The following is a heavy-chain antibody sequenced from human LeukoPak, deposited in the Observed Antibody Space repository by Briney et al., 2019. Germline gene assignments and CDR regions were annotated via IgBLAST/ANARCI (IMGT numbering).Heavy chain of an antibody. Sequence: GSLRLSCSPSGFTLSRYAMHCVRDAPGEGLERILYIYYSGSTKYNPSPKSRVTISVDTPKNNFSLKLSSVSAAGTAVYYCARVDDGMCSGGSCYFDYWGQGTLVTVSS. V-gene: IGHV4-59*01. J-gene: IGHJ4*02. CDR2: IYYSGST. CDR3: ARVDDGMCSGGSCYFDY. CDR1: GFTLSRYA. D-gene: IGHD2-15*01.